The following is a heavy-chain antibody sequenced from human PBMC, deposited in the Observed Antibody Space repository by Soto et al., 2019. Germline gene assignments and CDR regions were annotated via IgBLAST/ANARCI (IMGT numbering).Heavy chain of an antibody. Sequence: PGGSLRLSCAASGFAFSSSGMHWVRQAPGKGLEWVAVIWSDGSNESYADSVKGRFTIARDNSKNTLHLQMNSLRVEDTAVYYCARDQGAAPFDIWGQGTMVTVSS. CDR3: ARDQGAAPFDI. D-gene: IGHD2-15*01. J-gene: IGHJ3*02. V-gene: IGHV3-33*01. CDR1: GFAFSSSG. CDR2: IWSDGSNE.